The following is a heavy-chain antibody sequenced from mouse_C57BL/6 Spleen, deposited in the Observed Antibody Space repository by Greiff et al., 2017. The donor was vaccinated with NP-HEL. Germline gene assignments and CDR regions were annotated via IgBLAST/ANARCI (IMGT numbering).Heavy chain of an antibody. J-gene: IGHJ1*03. CDR2: IDPSDSYT. V-gene: IGHV1-69*01. D-gene: IGHD1-1*01. CDR3: ARNYDSAHCDFDV. CDR1: GYTFTSYW. Sequence: QVQLQQPGAELVMPGASVKLSCKASGYTFTSYWMHWVKQRPGKGLEWIGEIDPSDSYTNYNQKFKGKSTLTVDKSSSTAYMQLSSLTSEDSAVYYCARNYDSAHCDFDVWGTGTTVTVSS.